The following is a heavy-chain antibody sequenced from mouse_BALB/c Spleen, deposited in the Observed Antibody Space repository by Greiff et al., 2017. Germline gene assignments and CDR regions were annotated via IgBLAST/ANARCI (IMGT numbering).Heavy chain of an antibody. J-gene: IGHJ3*01. Sequence: DVQLQESGGGLVQPGGSRKLSCAASGFTFSDYGMAWVRQAPGKGPEWVAFISNLAYSIYYADTVTGRFTISRENAKNTLYLEMSSLRSEDTAMYYCARDGGYWGQGTLVTVSA. CDR3: ARDGGY. CDR2: ISNLAYSI. CDR1: GFTFSDYG. V-gene: IGHV5-15*02.